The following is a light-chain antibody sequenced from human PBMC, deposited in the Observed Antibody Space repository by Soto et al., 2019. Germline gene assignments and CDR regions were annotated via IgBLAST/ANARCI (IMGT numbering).Light chain of an antibody. CDR2: CNS. V-gene: IGLV1-44*01. CDR1: RSNIGGNT. J-gene: IGLJ1*01. CDR3: ATWDDGLSAYV. Sequence: QSVLTQPPSASGTPGQRVTFSCSESRSNIGGNTVSWFQHLPRTAPKLLIFCNSPRPSGVSDRCSGAKSGTSASLAISGLQSEDEANYYCATWDDGLSAYVFGTGNKVT.